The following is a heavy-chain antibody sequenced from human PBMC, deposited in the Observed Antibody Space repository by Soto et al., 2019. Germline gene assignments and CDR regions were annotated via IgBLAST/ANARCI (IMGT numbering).Heavy chain of an antibody. CDR2: IYPGDSDT. D-gene: IGHD2-15*01. J-gene: IGHJ4*02. Sequence: GESLKISCKVSGYSFTSYWIGWVRQMPGKGLEWMGIIYPGDSDTRYSPPFQGQVTISADKSISTAYLQWSSLKASDTAMYYCARRYCSGGSCYPFDYWGQGTLVTVSS. V-gene: IGHV5-51*01. CDR3: ARRYCSGGSCYPFDY. CDR1: GYSFTSYW.